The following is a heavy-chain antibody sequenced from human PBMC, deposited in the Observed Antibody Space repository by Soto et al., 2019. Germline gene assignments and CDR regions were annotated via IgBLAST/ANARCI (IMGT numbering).Heavy chain of an antibody. CDR3: ARDSRGGDSLH. J-gene: IGHJ4*02. D-gene: IGHD6-13*01. V-gene: IGHV3-53*02. CDR2: IHSGGNT. CDR1: GFTVISNY. Sequence: EVQLVETGGDLIQPGGSLRLSCAASGFTVISNYMSWVRQAPGKGLEWVAVIHSGGNTYYADSVMGRFTISRDNAKNTRYLQMNSLRAEDTAVYYCARDSRGGDSLHWGQGTLVNVSS.